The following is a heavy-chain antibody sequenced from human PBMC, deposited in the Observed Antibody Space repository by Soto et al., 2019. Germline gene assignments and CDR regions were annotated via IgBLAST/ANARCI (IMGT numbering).Heavy chain of an antibody. D-gene: IGHD2-15*01. J-gene: IGHJ6*02. Sequence: PGGCLGISCXSSGFSVKISGMNGVRQAQGKGLEWVSSISTTSSYIYNADSVKGRFAISRDNAENSLYLQMNSLRAEDTAVYYCARDLPADTWQKAMDVWGQGTTVTAP. V-gene: IGHV3-21*01. CDR2: ISTTSSYI. CDR3: ARDLPADTWQKAMDV. CDR1: GFSVKISG.